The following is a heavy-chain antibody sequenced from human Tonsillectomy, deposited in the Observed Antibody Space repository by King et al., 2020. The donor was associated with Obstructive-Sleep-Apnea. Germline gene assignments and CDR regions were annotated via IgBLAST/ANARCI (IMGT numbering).Heavy chain of an antibody. J-gene: IGHJ3*02. CDR2: MRFDGTYE. CDR3: VKDSGLTYRWSDPDALDI. CDR1: GFMFRSYG. Sequence: VQLVESGGGVVQPGTSLRLSCTASGFMFRSYGMHWVRQAPGKGLEWVAFMRFDGTYESYVDSVKGRFTISRDNSKNTLYLQMSSLRDEDMGVYYCVKDSGLTYRWSDPDALDIWGQGTMVTVSA. V-gene: IGHV3-30*02. D-gene: IGHD3/OR15-3a*01.